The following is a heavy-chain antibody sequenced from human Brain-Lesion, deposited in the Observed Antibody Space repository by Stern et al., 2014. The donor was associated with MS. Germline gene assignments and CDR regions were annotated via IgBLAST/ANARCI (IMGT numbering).Heavy chain of an antibody. CDR1: AFTFSNYW. CDR2: VNNDGRRT. J-gene: IGHJ5*01. CDR3: ARGERWFDS. D-gene: IGHD3-10*01. V-gene: IGHV3-74*02. Sequence: VQPVESGGGLVQPGGSLRLSCAASAFTFSNYWMHWVRQAPGTGLGWGSRVNNDGRRTSYADSVKGRFTMSRDNAKNTLYLQMNSLRVEDTAIYYCARGERWFDSWGQGTLVTVSS.